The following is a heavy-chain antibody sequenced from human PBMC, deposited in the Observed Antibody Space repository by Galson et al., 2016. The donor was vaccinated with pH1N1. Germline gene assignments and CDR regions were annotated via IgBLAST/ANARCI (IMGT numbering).Heavy chain of an antibody. D-gene: IGHD2-2*01. V-gene: IGHV1-24*01. J-gene: IGHJ6*03. CDR3: ATGYRCTRTNCYGYYYHYMVV. CDR2: FNPETGEA. CDR1: GYTFTELS. Sequence: SVKVSCKASGYTFTELSMNWVRQAPGKGLEWMGGFNPETGEAMNAQNFQGRIIMTEDIPTETAYMEMTNLRSDDTAVYYCATGYRCTRTNCYGYYYHYMVVWGRGAAITVSS.